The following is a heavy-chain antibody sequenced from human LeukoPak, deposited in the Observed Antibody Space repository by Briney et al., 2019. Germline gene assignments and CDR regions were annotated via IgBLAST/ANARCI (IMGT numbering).Heavy chain of an antibody. V-gene: IGHV3-23*01. CDR3: AKSFGPVIAAAGTGAD. CDR2: ISGSGGST. J-gene: IGHJ4*02. CDR1: GFTFSSYA. D-gene: IGHD6-13*01. Sequence: PGGSLRLSCAASGFTFSSYAMSWVRQAPGKGLEWVSAISGSGGSTYYADFVKGRFTISRDNSKNTLYLQMNSLRAEDTAVYYCAKSFGPVIAAAGTGADWGQGTLVTVSS.